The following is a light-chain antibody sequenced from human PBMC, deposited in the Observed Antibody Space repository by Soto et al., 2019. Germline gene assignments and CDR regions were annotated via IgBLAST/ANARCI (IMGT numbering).Light chain of an antibody. V-gene: IGLV7-46*01. Sequence: QSVVTQEPSLTVSPGGTVTLTCGSSTGTVTSGHYPYWFQVKPGQAPRTLLYDINNKHSWTPPRFSGSLLGGKAALTLSGAQPEDEADYYCLLSYSGPSIFGRGTQLTVL. CDR2: DIN. CDR3: LLSYSGPSI. CDR1: TGTVTSGHY. J-gene: IGLJ7*01.